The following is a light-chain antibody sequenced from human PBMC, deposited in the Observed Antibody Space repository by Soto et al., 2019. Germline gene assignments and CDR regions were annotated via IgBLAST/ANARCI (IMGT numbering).Light chain of an antibody. CDR3: QQFKNYPIT. Sequence: DIQMTQSPSSLSASVGDRVTIPCRASQSISRYLNWYQQKPGAAPKLLIYAASALHSGVPSRFSGSGSGTDFTLTISSLHPEDFAVYFCQQFKNYPITFGQGTRLEIK. J-gene: IGKJ5*01. CDR2: AAS. V-gene: IGKV1-39*01. CDR1: QSISRY.